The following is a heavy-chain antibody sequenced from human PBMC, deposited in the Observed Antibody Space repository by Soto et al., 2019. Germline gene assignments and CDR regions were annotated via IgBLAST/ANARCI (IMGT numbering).Heavy chain of an antibody. V-gene: IGHV3-23*01. CDR1: GFTFSSYA. CDR3: SASNYDFCSGSSDY. J-gene: IGHJ4*02. CDR2: ISGSGGST. D-gene: IGHD3-3*01. Sequence: PGGSLRLSCAASGFTFSSYAMSWVRQAPGKGLEWVSAISGSGGSTYYADSVKGRFTISRDNSKNTLYLQMNSLRAEDTAVYYCSASNYDFCSGSSDYWGQGTPVTVSS.